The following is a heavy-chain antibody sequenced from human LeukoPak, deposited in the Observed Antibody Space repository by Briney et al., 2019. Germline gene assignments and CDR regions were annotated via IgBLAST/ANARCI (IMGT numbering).Heavy chain of an antibody. V-gene: IGHV3-21*01. D-gene: IGHD3-10*01. CDR1: GFTFSSYS. CDR2: ISSSSSYI. CDR3: ARGLGFGEGDY. Sequence: GGSLRLSCAASGFTFSSYSMNWVRQAPGKGLEWVSSISSSSSYIYYADSVKGRFTISRDNAKNSLYLQMNSLRAGDTGVYYCARGLGFGEGDYWGQGTLVTVSS. J-gene: IGHJ4*02.